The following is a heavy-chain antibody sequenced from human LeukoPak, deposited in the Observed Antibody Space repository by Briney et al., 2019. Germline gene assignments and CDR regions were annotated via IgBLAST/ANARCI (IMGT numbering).Heavy chain of an antibody. D-gene: IGHD2-2*01. CDR3: ARKTAAAHFDY. Sequence: GGSLRLSCAASGFTFSDYYMGWIRQAPGKGLEWVSYISSSSSYTNYADSVKGRFTISRDNAKNSLYLQMNSLRAEDTAVYYCARKTAAAHFDYWGQGTLVTVSS. J-gene: IGHJ4*02. V-gene: IGHV3-11*03. CDR2: ISSSSSYT. CDR1: GFTFSDYY.